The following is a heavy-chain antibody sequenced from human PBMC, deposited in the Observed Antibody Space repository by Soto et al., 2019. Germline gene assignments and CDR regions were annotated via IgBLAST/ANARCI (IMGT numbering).Heavy chain of an antibody. J-gene: IGHJ2*01. V-gene: IGHV4-30-2*01. CDR2: IYHSGST. CDR3: ASAAPQNPDYGDRYWYFDL. D-gene: IGHD4-17*01. Sequence: SETLSLTCAVSGGSISSGGYSWSWIRQPPGKGLEWIGYIYHSGSTYYNPSLKSRVTISVDRSKNPFSLKLGSVTAADTAWYYCASAAPQNPDYGDRYWYFDLWGSGTLVTVSS. CDR1: GGSISSGGYS.